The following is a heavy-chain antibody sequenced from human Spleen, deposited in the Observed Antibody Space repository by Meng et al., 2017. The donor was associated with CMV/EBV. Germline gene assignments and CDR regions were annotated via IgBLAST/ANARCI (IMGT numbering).Heavy chain of an antibody. J-gene: IGHJ4*02. V-gene: IGHV6-1*01. CDR2: TYYRSKWRN. CDR3: ARGAYISSWYYLDY. CDR1: GYSVSSNSAA. D-gene: IGHD6-13*01. Sequence: SCGISGYSVSSNSAAWNWIRQSPSRGLEWLGRTYYRSKWRNEYAVSVKRRITINADTSKNQFSLQLNSVTPEDTAVYYCARGAYISSWYYLDYWGQGTLVTVSS.